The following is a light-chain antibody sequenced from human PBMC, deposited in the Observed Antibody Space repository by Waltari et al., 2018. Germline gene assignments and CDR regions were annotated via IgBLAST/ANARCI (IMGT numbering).Light chain of an antibody. J-gene: IGKJ3*01. CDR1: QKISNN. CDR3: LQYSDWPPLFT. CDR2: GPT. Sequence: EIEMTQSPAIMSVSPGERVTLSCRASQKISNNFAWYQQKPGQAPRPLSYGPTTRASGTPGRFRGSGSGTESTLTIDGLQSEDFAVYYCLQYSDWPPLFTFGPGTKVEIK. V-gene: IGKV3-15*01.